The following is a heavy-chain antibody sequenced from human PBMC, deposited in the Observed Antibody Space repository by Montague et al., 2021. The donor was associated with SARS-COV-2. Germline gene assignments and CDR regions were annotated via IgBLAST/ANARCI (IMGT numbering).Heavy chain of an antibody. CDR2: HSGYT. J-gene: IGHJ5*02. V-gene: IGHV4-30-2*04. Sequence: HSGYTSYNPSLRSRVTISGDTSKNQFSLRLSSVTAADTAVYYCVRVSYYYDRNDQPLSWFDPWGQGSLVTVSS. D-gene: IGHD3-22*01. CDR3: VRVSYYYDRNDQPLSWFDP.